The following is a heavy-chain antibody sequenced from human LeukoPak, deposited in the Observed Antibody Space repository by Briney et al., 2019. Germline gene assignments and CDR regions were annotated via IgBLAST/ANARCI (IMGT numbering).Heavy chain of an antibody. J-gene: IGHJ4*02. CDR3: ARERYGDYGFDY. CDR2: ISSSSSTI. Sequence: GGSLRLSCVASRFQFSSYAMSWVRQAPGKGLEWVSYISSSSSTIYYADSVKGRFTISRDNAKNSLYLQMNSLRAEDTAVYYCARERYGDYGFDYWGQGTLVTVSS. V-gene: IGHV3-48*01. D-gene: IGHD4-17*01. CDR1: RFQFSSYA.